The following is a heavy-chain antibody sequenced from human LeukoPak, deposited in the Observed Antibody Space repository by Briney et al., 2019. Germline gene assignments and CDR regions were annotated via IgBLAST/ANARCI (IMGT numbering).Heavy chain of an antibody. CDR1: GYTFTSYY. CDR3: ARESDYYSSGYPTVPFAY. Sequence: GASVKVSCKASGYTFTSYYMHWVRQAPGQGLEGMGIINPSGGSTSYAQKFQGRVTMTRDTSTSTVYMELSSLRSEDTAVYYCARESDYYSSGYPTVPFAYWGQGTLVTVSS. CDR2: INPSGGST. J-gene: IGHJ4*02. V-gene: IGHV1-46*03. D-gene: IGHD3-22*01.